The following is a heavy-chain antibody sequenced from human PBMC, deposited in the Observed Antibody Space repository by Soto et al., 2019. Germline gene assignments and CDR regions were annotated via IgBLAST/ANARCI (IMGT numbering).Heavy chain of an antibody. J-gene: IGHJ6*02. D-gene: IGHD2-21*02. CDR3: ARRVVVTSVRDIAYYYYGLDV. CDR2: IIPMFDST. CDR1: GGTFSSYA. V-gene: IGHV1-69*13. Sequence: SVKVSCKAFGGTFSSYAICWVRQAPGQGLEWMGGIIPMFDSTNYAQKFQGRVTMTADESTSTAFMELSSLRSEDTAVYYCARRVVVTSVRDIAYYYYGLDVWGQGTTVTVSS.